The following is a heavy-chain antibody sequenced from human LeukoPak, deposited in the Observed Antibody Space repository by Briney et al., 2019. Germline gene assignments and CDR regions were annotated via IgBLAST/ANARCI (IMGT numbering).Heavy chain of an antibody. Sequence: PGGSLRLSCAASGFTFSSYAMNWVRQAPGKGLEWVSGISGGRINTYYADSVKGRFTISRDNSQNTLYLQMNSLRAEDTAVYYCATGPRLLEWFENWGQGTLVTVSS. CDR2: ISGGRINT. D-gene: IGHD3-3*01. J-gene: IGHJ4*02. CDR1: GFTFSSYA. CDR3: ATGPRLLEWFEN. V-gene: IGHV3-23*01.